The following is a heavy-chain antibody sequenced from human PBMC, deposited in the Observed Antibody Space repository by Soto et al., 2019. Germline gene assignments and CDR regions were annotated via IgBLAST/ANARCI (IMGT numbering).Heavy chain of an antibody. V-gene: IGHV4-39*07. CDR1: GGSISSSSHY. CDR2: IYYSGST. D-gene: IGHD3-16*01. Sequence: SETLSLTCTVSGGSISSSSHYWGWIRQPPGKGLEWIGNIYYSGSTYYNPSLKSRVTMSLDTSKNQFSLKLSSVTAADTAVYYCAGSYVSGSYATIDYWGQGTLVTVSS. J-gene: IGHJ4*02. CDR3: AGSYVSGSYATIDY.